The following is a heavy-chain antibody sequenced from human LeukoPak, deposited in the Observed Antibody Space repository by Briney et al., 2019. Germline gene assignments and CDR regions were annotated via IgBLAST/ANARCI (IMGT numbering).Heavy chain of an antibody. CDR1: GXTXXXXX. CDR3: AKEQNSKGFFDH. V-gene: IGHV3-23*01. J-gene: IGHJ4*02. CDR2: ISGSGGST. D-gene: IGHD4-23*01. Sequence: GXTXXXXXMSXVRQAPGKGLEWVSAISGSGGSTYYPDSVKGRFTISRDNSKNTLYLQMNSLRAEDTAVYYCAKEQNSKGFFDHWGQGTLVTVSS.